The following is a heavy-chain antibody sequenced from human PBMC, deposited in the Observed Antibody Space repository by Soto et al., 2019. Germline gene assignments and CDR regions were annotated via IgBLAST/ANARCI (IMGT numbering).Heavy chain of an antibody. CDR1: GFTFRSHW. D-gene: IGHD1-20*01. Sequence: EVQLVESGGGLVQPGGSLRLSCAASGFTFRSHWMSWVRQAPGKGLEWVANIKQDGSEKYYVDSVKGRFTISRDNSKNTLYLQMNSLRAEDAAVYYCAKDYGAGITPYYFDYWGQGTLVTVSS. J-gene: IGHJ4*02. V-gene: IGHV3-7*03. CDR3: AKDYGAGITPYYFDY. CDR2: IKQDGSEK.